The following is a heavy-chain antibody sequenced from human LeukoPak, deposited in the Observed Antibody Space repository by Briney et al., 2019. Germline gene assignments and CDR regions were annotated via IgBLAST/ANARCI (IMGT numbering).Heavy chain of an antibody. J-gene: IGHJ5*02. Sequence: ASVKVSCKASGYTFTSYDINWVRQATGQGLEWMGWMNPDSGNTGYAQKFQGRITMTRNTSISTAYMELSSLRSEDTAVYYCARDPLDGLLWFAPRGTGWFDPWGQGTLVTVSS. CDR2: MNPDSGNT. CDR1: GYTFTSYD. D-gene: IGHD3-10*01. V-gene: IGHV1-8*01. CDR3: ARDPLDGLLWFAPRGTGWFDP.